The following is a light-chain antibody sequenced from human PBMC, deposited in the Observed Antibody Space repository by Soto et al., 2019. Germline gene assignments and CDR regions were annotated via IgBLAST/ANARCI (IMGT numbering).Light chain of an antibody. CDR2: ATS. CDR3: QHYNNWPLT. V-gene: IGKV3-15*01. Sequence: EIVMTQTPATLSVSPGERDSLSCRASQSVSSNLAWYQQKPGQTPRLLIYATSTRATGIPARFSGSGSGTEFTLTISSLQSEDFAVYYCQHYNNWPLTFGGGTNVEIK. CDR1: QSVSSN. J-gene: IGKJ4*01.